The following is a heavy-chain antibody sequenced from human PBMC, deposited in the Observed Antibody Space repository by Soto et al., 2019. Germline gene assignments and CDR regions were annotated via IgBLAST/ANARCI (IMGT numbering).Heavy chain of an antibody. V-gene: IGHV1-18*01. CDR2: SNAYTGNT. D-gene: IGHD6-13*01. Sequence: QGQLVQAGAEVKKPGASVKVSCKASGYTFTSYGSSWARQAHGQGLEWMGWSNAYTGNTNHDQKLQGRVTINTDITTSTYYMELMRQRPDDTDVYYCERDDYSTNFTYCGQGNLVTGSS. CDR3: ERDDYSTNFTY. J-gene: IGHJ4*01. CDR1: GYTFTSYG.